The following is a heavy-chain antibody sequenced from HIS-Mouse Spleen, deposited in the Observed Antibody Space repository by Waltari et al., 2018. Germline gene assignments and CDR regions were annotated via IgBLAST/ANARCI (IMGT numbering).Heavy chain of an antibody. Sequence: QLQLQESGPGLVKPSETLSLTCTVSGGSISSSSYYWVWIRQPPGKGLEWIGSIYYSGRTYYNPYLKSRVTISVDTYKNQFSRKLGSVTAAETAVYYCAREIPYSSSWYDWYFDLWGRGTLVTVSS. CDR3: AREIPYSSSWYDWYFDL. CDR1: GGSISSSSYY. CDR2: IYYSGRT. V-gene: IGHV4-39*07. D-gene: IGHD6-13*01. J-gene: IGHJ2*01.